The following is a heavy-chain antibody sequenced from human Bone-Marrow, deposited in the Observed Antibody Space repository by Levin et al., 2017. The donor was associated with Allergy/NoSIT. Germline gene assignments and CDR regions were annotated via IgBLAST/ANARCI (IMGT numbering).Heavy chain of an antibody. D-gene: IGHD5-12*01. CDR3: AKAGHPWLIRAWFDP. CDR1: GYRFKDFL. Sequence: ASVKVSCKTSGYRFKDFLMYWVRQAPGQGLEWMGWISPNAGDTTYAEKFQGRVNMTRDTSITTVYMELTSLSPDYPAVYYCAKAGHPWLIRAWFDPWGQVSLVTVSS. V-gene: IGHV1-2*02. CDR2: ISPNAGDT. J-gene: IGHJ5*02.